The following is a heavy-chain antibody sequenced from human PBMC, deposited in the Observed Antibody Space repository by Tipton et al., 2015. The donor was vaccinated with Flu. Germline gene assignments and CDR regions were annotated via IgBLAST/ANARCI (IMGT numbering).Heavy chain of an antibody. J-gene: IGHJ4*02. CDR3: ARDPSLGMPDYFDY. Sequence: TLSLTCSVSGDSIGIDYYWGWIRQPPGKGLEWIGYIYNSAYTKYNPSLESRVTISADTPKKQFSLQLRSVTAADTAVYYCARDPSLGMPDYFDYWGQGTLVTASS. V-gene: IGHV4-59*12. CDR1: GDSIGIDYY. CDR2: IYNSAYT. D-gene: IGHD2-2*01.